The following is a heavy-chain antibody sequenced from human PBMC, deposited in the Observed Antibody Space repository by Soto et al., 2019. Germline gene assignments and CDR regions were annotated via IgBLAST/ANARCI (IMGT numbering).Heavy chain of an antibody. V-gene: IGHV3-7*01. J-gene: IGHJ6*03. Sequence: EVQLVESGGGLVQPGGSLRLSCAASGFTFSSYWMSWVRQAPGKGLEWVANIKQDGSEKYYVDSVKGRFTISRDNAKNSRYLQMNSRRPENSAVYYCARDYSRNYMEVWGKGTTVTVSS. CDR3: ARDYSRNYMEV. D-gene: IGHD2-15*01. CDR2: IKQDGSEK. CDR1: GFTFSSYW.